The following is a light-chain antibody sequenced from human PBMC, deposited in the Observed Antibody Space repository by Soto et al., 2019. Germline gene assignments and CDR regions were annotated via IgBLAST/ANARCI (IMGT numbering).Light chain of an antibody. CDR1: QSVLYSSNNKNY. J-gene: IGKJ1*01. CDR3: QQYYSTPWT. Sequence: DIVMTQSPDSLAVSLGERATINCKSSQSVLYSSNNKNYLAWYQQKPGQPPKLLIYWASTRESGVPDRFSGSWSGTDFTLTISRLQAEDLAVYYCQQYYSTPWTFGQGTKVEIK. V-gene: IGKV4-1*01. CDR2: WAS.